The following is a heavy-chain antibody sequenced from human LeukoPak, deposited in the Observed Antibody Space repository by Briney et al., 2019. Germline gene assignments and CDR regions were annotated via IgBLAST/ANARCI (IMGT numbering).Heavy chain of an antibody. CDR3: ARAGDSSGYYPT. J-gene: IGHJ5*02. D-gene: IGHD3-22*01. Sequence: SGGSLRLSCAASGFTFSSYAMSWVRQAPGKGLEWVSAISGSGGSTYYADSVKGRFTISRDNAKNSLYLQMNSLRAEDTAVYYCARAGDSSGYYPTWGQGTLVTVSS. V-gene: IGHV3-23*01. CDR1: GFTFSSYA. CDR2: ISGSGGST.